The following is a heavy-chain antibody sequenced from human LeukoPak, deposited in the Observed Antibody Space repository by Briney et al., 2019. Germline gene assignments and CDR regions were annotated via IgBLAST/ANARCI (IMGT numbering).Heavy chain of an antibody. J-gene: IGHJ4*02. V-gene: IGHV4-39*07. Sequence: PSETLSLTCTVSGGSISSSSYYWGWIRQPPGKGLEWIGRIYTSGSTNYNPSLKSRVTMSVDTSKNQFSLKLSSVTAADTAVYYCARSSGYYEFDYWGQGTLVTVSS. CDR1: GGSISSSSYY. D-gene: IGHD3-22*01. CDR2: IYTSGST. CDR3: ARSSGYYEFDY.